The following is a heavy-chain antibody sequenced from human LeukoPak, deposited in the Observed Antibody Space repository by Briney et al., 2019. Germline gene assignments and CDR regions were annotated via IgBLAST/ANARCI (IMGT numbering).Heavy chain of an antibody. CDR2: INPNSGGT. V-gene: IGHV1-2*02. CDR1: GYTFTGYY. D-gene: IGHD3-22*01. J-gene: IGHJ4*02. CDR3: ARDPVSHYYDSSVYQNQDY. Sequence: GASVKVSCKASGYTFTGYYMHWVRQAPGQGLEWMGWINPNSGGTNYAQKFQGRVTMTKDTSISTAYMELGRLRSDDTAVYYCARDPVSHYYDSSVYQNQDYWGQGTLVTVSS.